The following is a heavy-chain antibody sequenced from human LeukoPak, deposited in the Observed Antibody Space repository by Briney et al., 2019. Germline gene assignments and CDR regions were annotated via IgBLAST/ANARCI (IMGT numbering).Heavy chain of an antibody. CDR3: ARGRGYSGCVPFDY. Sequence: GRSLRLSCAAPGFIVSSNYMSWVRQAPGKGLEWVSVIYSGGSTYYADSVKGRFSISRDYSKNTVYLQMNSLRADDTAVYYCARGRGYSGCVPFDYWGQGTLVTVSS. J-gene: IGHJ4*02. V-gene: IGHV3-53*01. CDR1: GFIVSSNY. CDR2: IYSGGST. D-gene: IGHD5-12*01.